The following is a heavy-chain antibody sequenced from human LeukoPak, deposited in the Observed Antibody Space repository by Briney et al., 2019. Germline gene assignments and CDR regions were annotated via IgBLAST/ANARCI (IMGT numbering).Heavy chain of an antibody. CDR2: IKQDEREK. V-gene: IGHV3-7*01. CDR1: GFTFSTYA. J-gene: IGHJ4*02. Sequence: GGSLRLSCAASGFTFSTYAMSWVRQAPGKGLEWVANIKQDEREKYYVDSVKGRFTISRDNTKNSPYLQMNSLRAEDTAVYYCARDCDSSGYYSDYWGQGTLVTVSS. CDR3: ARDCDSSGYYSDY. D-gene: IGHD3-22*01.